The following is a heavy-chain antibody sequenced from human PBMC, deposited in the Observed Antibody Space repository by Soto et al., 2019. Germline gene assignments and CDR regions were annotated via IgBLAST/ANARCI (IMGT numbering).Heavy chain of an antibody. J-gene: IGHJ3*02. D-gene: IGHD2-2*01. CDR3: AREAVVVPAAIDNDAFDI. CDR1: GYTFTTYG. V-gene: IGHV1-18*01. CDR2: ISGYNDNT. Sequence: ASVKVSCKASGYTFTTYGISWVRQAPGRGLEWMGWISGYNDNTKYAQNFQGRVTMTTDKSTSTAYMELSSLRSEDTAVYYCAREAVVVPAAIDNDAFDIWGQGTMVTVSS.